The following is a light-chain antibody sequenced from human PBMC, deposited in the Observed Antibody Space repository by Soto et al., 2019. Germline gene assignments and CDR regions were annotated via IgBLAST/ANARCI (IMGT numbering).Light chain of an antibody. Sequence: QSVLTRPASVSGSPRQSTTISRTGNSRDVGGYNYVSWYQQHPGKAPKLMIYDVSNRPSGVSNRFSGSKSGNTASLTISGLQAEDEADYYCSSYTSSSTHYVFGTGTKVTVL. CDR2: DVS. J-gene: IGLJ1*01. CDR3: SSYTSSSTHYV. CDR1: SRDVGGYNY. V-gene: IGLV2-14*01.